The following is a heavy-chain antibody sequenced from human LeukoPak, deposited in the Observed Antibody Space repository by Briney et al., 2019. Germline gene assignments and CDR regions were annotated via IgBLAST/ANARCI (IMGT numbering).Heavy chain of an antibody. D-gene: IGHD7-27*01. CDR3: TTGNWGSFSY. CDR1: GFTFSNAW. J-gene: IGHJ4*02. Sequence: PGGSLRLSCAASGFTFSNAWMNWVRQAPGMGLEWVGRIKSKTDGGTTDYAAPVKGRFTISRDDSRHTLYLQVNSLKTEDTAVYYCTTGNWGSFSYWGQGTLVTVSS. V-gene: IGHV3-15*01. CDR2: IKSKTDGGTT.